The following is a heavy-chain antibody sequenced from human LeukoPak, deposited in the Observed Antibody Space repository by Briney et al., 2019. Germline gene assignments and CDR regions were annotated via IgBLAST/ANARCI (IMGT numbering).Heavy chain of an antibody. CDR2: IYYSGST. D-gene: IGHD5-24*01. Sequence: TSETLSLTCTGPGGYISSYYWSWIRQTPGKGLEWIGYIYYSGSTNYNPSLRSRVTISVDTSKNQFSLKLSSVTAADTAVYYCASSGRRDGYNEEFDYWGQGTLVTVSS. CDR3: ASSGRRDGYNEEFDY. J-gene: IGHJ4*02. V-gene: IGHV4-59*01. CDR1: GGYISSYY.